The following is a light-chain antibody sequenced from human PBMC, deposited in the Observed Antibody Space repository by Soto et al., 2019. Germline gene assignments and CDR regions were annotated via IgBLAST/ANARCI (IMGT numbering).Light chain of an antibody. CDR3: QQYGSSRRT. CDR1: QSVRSSY. CDR2: GAS. J-gene: IGKJ1*01. V-gene: IGKV3-20*01. Sequence: EIVLTQSPGTLSLSPGERATLSCRASQSVRSSYLAWYQQKPGQAPRLLIYGASCRATGIPDRFSGSGSGTDFTLTITRLEPEDFAVYYCQQYGSSRRTFGQGTKVDIK.